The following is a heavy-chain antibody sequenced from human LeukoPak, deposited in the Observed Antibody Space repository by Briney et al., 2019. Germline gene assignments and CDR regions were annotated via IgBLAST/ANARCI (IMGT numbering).Heavy chain of an antibody. J-gene: IGHJ5*02. Sequence: ASVKVSCKASGGTFSSYAISWVRQAPGQGLEWMGGIIPIFGTANYAQKFQGRVTITTDESTSTAYMELSSLESEDTAVYYCARRDCVGDCYSNWFDPWGQGTLVTVSS. CDR3: ARRDCVGDCYSNWFDP. CDR2: IIPIFGTA. D-gene: IGHD2-21*02. V-gene: IGHV1-69*05. CDR1: GGTFSSYA.